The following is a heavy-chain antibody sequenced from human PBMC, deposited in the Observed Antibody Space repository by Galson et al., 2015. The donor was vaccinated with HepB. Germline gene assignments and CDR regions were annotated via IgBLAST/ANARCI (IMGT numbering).Heavy chain of an antibody. CDR2: TYYRSTWHN. Sequence: RTYYRSTWHNDYAMSVKSRITINPDTSTNQFSLQLNSVTPEDSAVYYCVRDLGGLAPWGQGTLVTVSS. D-gene: IGHD6-25*01. CDR3: VRDLGGLAP. V-gene: IGHV6-1*01. J-gene: IGHJ5*02.